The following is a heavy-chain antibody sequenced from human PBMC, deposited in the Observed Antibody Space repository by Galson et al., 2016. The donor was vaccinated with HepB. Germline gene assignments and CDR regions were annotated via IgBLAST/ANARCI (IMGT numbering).Heavy chain of an antibody. CDR2: VNHSGDT. CDR3: ASERAYGYFFWFDP. V-gene: IGHV4-34*01. D-gene: IGHD5-18*01. J-gene: IGHJ5*02. CDR1: GGSFSGYY. Sequence: SETLSLTCAVSGGSFSGYYWSWIRQPPGKGLEWIGGVNHSGDTKYNPSLKSRVAISVDTSRNHFSLTLTSVTAADTALYYCASERAYGYFFWFDPWGQGALVTVSS.